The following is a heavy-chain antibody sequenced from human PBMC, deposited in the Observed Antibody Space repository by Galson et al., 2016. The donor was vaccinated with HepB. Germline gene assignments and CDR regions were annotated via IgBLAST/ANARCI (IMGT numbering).Heavy chain of an antibody. J-gene: IGHJ4*02. CDR2: INNGGNS. CDR3: AKDHPSGGWPTFES. D-gene: IGHD6-19*01. Sequence: SLRLSCAASGFTISRYAMSWVRQAPGMGLEWVAAINNGGNSYYAHSVRGRFTVSGSDSENMFFLQMNSLRPEDAATYFCAKDHPSGGWPTFESWGQGTLVAVSS. CDR1: GFTISRYA. V-gene: IGHV3-23*01.